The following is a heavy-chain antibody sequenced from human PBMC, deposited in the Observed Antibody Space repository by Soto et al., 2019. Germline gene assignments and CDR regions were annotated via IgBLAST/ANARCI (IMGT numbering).Heavy chain of an antibody. CDR1: GFTFGNFV. Sequence: PGGSLRLSXAASGFTFGNFVMRWVRQTPGKGLEWVSTITETGGDTYYTDSVKGRFTISRDNSKNTLYLQMTSLRAEDTALYYCTKASSDRNHMEVWGPGTTVTVS. CDR3: TKASSDRNHMEV. J-gene: IGHJ6*02. V-gene: IGHV3-23*01. CDR2: ITETGGDT.